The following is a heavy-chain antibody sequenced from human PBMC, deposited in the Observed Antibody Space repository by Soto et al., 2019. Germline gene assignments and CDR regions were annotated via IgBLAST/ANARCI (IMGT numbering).Heavy chain of an antibody. CDR1: GGTFSSYA. J-gene: IGHJ6*02. CDR3: ASEGPNREYYYYYGLGV. Sequence: SVKVSCKASGGTFSSYAIRWVRQAPGQGLEWMGGIIPIFGTANYAQKFQCRVTITADESTSTAYMELSCLRSEDTAVNSCASEGPNREYYYYYGLGVRRQRPTFPTSS. V-gene: IGHV1-69*13. CDR2: IIPIFGTA. D-gene: IGHD7-27*01.